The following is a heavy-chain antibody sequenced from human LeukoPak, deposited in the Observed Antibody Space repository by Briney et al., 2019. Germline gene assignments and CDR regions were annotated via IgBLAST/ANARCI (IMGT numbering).Heavy chain of an antibody. D-gene: IGHD3-10*01. V-gene: IGHV3-15*01. J-gene: IGHJ4*02. CDR3: IVGGSYYTY. CDR1: GLTFSNAW. CDR2: IKSKAAGGTT. Sequence: GGSLRLSCAASGLTFSNAWMSWGRQAPGKGLEWVGRIKSKAAGGTTDYAAPVQGRFTISRDDSGNTLYLQMNSLKTEDAAVYYCIVGGSYYTYWGQGTLVTVSS.